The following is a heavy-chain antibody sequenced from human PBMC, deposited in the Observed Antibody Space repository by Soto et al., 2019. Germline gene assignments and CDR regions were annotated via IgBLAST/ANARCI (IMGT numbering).Heavy chain of an antibody. V-gene: IGHV4-34*01. Sequence: QVQLQQWGAGLLKPSETLSLTCAVFGGSVNSGNYYWSWIRQPPGKGLEWIGEMSHSGGTHFNPSLKIRVIISVDTSKNQFSLKMSSVTAADTALYYCARVERGTATTVVDAFDIWGPGTMVTVSS. CDR1: GGSVNSGNYY. J-gene: IGHJ3*02. CDR2: MSHSGGT. CDR3: ARVERGTATTVVDAFDI. D-gene: IGHD1-1*01.